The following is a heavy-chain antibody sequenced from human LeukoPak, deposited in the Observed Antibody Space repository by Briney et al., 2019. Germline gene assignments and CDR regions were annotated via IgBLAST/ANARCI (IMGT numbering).Heavy chain of an antibody. D-gene: IGHD3-22*01. CDR2: IYSDGST. J-gene: IGHJ4*02. Sequence: GGSLRLSCAASGFTVSSNYMSWVRQAPATGLELDSVIYSDGSTYYADSVKGRFTIYRDNSKNTLYLQMNSLRAEDTAVYYCASSDSSGLGDYFDYWGQGTLVTVSS. V-gene: IGHV3-53*01. CDR1: GFTVSSNY. CDR3: ASSDSSGLGDYFDY.